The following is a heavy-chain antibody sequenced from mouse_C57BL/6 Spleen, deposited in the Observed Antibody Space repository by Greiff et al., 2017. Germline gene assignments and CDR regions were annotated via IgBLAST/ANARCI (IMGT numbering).Heavy chain of an antibody. CDR1: GFSLTSYG. CDR3: ARNDTTRAMDD. V-gene: IGHV2-2*01. Sequence: VKLVESGPGLVQPSQCLSISCTVSGFSLTSYGVQWVRQSPGKGLEWLGVIWSGGSPDYNAAFISRMSLSKDNSKSQVFFIMNSLQADDTAIYYCARNDTTRAMDDWGQGTSVTVSS. J-gene: IGHJ4*01. CDR2: IWSGGSP. D-gene: IGHD1-1*01.